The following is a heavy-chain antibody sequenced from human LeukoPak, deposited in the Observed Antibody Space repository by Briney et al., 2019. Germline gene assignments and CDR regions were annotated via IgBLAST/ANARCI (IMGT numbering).Heavy chain of an antibody. J-gene: IGHJ4*02. D-gene: IGHD3-10*01. CDR3: AIKAKGDY. Sequence: QPGGSLRLSCAASGFTFSSYAMSWVRQAPGKGLEWVSTINNSGGSTYYADSVKGRFTISRDNSKNTLYLQMNSLRAEDTAVYYSAIKAKGDYWGQGTLVTVSS. V-gene: IGHV3-23*01. CDR2: INNSGGST. CDR1: GFTFSSYA.